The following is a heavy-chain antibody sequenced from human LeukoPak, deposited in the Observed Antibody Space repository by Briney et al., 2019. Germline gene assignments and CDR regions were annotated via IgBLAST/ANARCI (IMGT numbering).Heavy chain of an antibody. CDR1: GYSISSGYY. CDR3: ARHLALIVHIPSNDAFDI. J-gene: IGHJ3*02. CDR2: IYHSGST. V-gene: IGHV4-38-2*02. Sequence: PSETLSLTCTVSGYSISSGYYWGWIRQPPGKGLEWIGSIYHSGSTYYNPSLKSRVTISVDTSKNQFSLKLSSVTAADTAVYYCARHLALIVHIPSNDAFDIWGQGTLGTVSS. D-gene: IGHD3-9*01.